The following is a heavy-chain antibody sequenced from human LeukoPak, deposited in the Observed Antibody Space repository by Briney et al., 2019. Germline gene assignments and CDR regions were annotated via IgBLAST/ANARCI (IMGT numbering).Heavy chain of an antibody. V-gene: IGHV3-30-3*01. CDR2: IAYDSSNT. D-gene: IGHD1-26*01. Sequence: QPGRSLRLSCAASAFTFSVHSMHWVRQAPGKGLEWVSSIAYDSSNTYYADSVKGRFTISRDNSKNTLYLQLSSLRIEDTAVYYCARVGGGNYHPLDYWGQGTLVTVSS. CDR3: ARVGGGNYHPLDY. CDR1: AFTFSVHS. J-gene: IGHJ4*02.